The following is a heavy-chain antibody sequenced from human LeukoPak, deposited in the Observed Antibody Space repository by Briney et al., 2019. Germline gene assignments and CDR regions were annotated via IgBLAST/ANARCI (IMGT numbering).Heavy chain of an antibody. CDR2: IRGGGATS. V-gene: IGHV3-23*01. D-gene: IGHD5-12*01. CDR1: GFTLSTYA. CDR3: ARPIVATNLDY. J-gene: IGHJ4*02. Sequence: GGSLRLSCAASGFTLSTYAMSWVRQAPGKGPEWVSAIRGGGATSYYADSVGGRFTISRDISKNTLYLQMNSLRAEDTAVYYCARPIVATNLDYWGQATLVTVSS.